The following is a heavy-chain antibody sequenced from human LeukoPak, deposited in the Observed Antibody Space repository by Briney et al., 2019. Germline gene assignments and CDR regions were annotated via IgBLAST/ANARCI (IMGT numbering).Heavy chain of an antibody. Sequence: TGGSLRLSCAASGLTFSNYAMNWVRQAPGKGLEWVSLISGSTGSTYYADSVKGRFTISRDNSKNTLYLQMNSLRAEDTAVYYCARAQTPGIAAAGLDYWGQGTLVTVSS. CDR2: ISGSTGST. V-gene: IGHV3-23*01. J-gene: IGHJ4*02. D-gene: IGHD6-13*01. CDR1: GLTFSNYA. CDR3: ARAQTPGIAAAGLDY.